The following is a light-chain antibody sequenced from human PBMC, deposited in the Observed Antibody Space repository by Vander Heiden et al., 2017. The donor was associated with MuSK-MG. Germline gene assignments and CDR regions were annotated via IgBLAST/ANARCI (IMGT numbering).Light chain of an antibody. J-gene: IGLJ2*01. Sequence: QSALTQPPSVSRSPGQSLSISCTGTSSDVGSHNSVAWYQQPTGTAPILMIYEVSSRPAGVPDRFSGSRSANAASLTISGLQAEDEADYYCSLHTSSTVVFGGGTKLTVL. CDR1: SSDVGSHNS. CDR3: SLHTSSTVV. V-gene: IGLV2-18*01. CDR2: EVS.